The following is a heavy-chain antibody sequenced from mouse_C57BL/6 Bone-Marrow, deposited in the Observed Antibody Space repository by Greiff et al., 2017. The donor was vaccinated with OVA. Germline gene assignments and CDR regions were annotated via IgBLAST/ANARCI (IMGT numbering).Heavy chain of an antibody. Sequence: ESGPGLVKPSQSLSLTCSVTGYSITSGYYWNWIRQFPGNKLEWMGYISYDGSNNYNPSLKNRISITRDTSKNQFFLKLNSVTTEDTATYYCARDQGRLDYWGQGTTLTVSS. J-gene: IGHJ2*01. CDR2: ISYDGSN. D-gene: IGHD3-2*02. CDR1: GYSITSGYY. CDR3: ARDQGRLDY. V-gene: IGHV3-6*01.